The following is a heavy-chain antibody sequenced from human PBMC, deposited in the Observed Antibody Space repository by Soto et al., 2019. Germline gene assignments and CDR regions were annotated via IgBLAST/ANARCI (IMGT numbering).Heavy chain of an antibody. V-gene: IGHV3-23*01. D-gene: IGHD2-15*01. CDR1: GFTFSSYA. CDR2: ISGSGGST. Sequence: PGGSLRLSCAASGFTFSSYAMNWVRQAPGKGPEWVSGISGSGGSTDYADSVKGRFTTSRDNSKNTLYLQMNSLRADETAVYYCEKHHRAAGWTNDAFDIWGQGTMVNVS. J-gene: IGHJ3*02. CDR3: EKHHRAAGWTNDAFDI.